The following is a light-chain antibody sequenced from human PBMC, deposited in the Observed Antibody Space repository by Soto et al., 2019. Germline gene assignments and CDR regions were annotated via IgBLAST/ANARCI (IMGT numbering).Light chain of an antibody. J-gene: IGKJ4*01. Sequence: DIQMTQSPSSLSASVGDRVTITCRASQDINRWLAWYQQKPEKAPKCLIYDASSLQSWIPSRFSGGGSGTYFTLTINGLQPEDFATYYCQQYNSYPPTFGGGTNVEI. CDR2: DAS. CDR3: QQYNSYPPT. V-gene: IGKV1D-16*01. CDR1: QDINRW.